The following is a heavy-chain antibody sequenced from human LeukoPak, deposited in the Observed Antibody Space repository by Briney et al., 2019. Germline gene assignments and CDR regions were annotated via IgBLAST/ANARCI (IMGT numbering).Heavy chain of an antibody. CDR2: INWNGGST. Sequence: GGSLRLSCAASGFTFSSYWMHWVRQAPGKGLVWVSCINWNGGSTGYADSVKGRFTISRDNAKYSLYLQMNSLRAEDTALYYCARRPAAGRRYFDYWGEGTLVSVSS. V-gene: IGHV3-20*04. D-gene: IGHD6-13*01. CDR1: GFTFSSYW. J-gene: IGHJ4*02. CDR3: ARRPAAGRRYFDY.